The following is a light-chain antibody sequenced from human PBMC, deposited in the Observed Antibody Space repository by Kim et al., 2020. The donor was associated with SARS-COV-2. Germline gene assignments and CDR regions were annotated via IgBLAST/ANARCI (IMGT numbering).Light chain of an antibody. CDR1: QGSSSY. CDR2: AAS. J-gene: IGKJ2*01. V-gene: IGKV1-8*01. Sequence: SAATRDRVTITCRASQGSSSYLAWYQQKPGKAPKLLIYAASTLQSGVPSRFSGSGSGTDFTLTISCLQSEDFATYYCQQYYSYPYTFGQGTKLEI. CDR3: QQYYSYPYT.